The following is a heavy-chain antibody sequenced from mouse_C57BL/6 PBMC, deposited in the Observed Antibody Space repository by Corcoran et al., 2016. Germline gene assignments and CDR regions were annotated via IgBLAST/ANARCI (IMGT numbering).Heavy chain of an antibody. Sequence: QIQLVQSGPELKKPGETVKISCKASGYTFTTYGMSWVKQAPGKGLKWMGWINTYSGVPTYADDFKGRFAFSLETSASTAYLQINNLKNEDTATYFCARRDDLWDQGTTLTVSS. CDR3: ARRDDL. CDR1: GYTFTTYG. CDR2: INTYSGVP. V-gene: IGHV9-3*01. J-gene: IGHJ2*01.